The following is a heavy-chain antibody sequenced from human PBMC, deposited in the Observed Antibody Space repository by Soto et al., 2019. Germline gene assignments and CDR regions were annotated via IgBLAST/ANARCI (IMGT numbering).Heavy chain of an antibody. V-gene: IGHV1-69*01. D-gene: IGHD3-22*01. CDR3: ARDLGGYYDSSGYTNWFDP. CDR1: GGTFSSYA. CDR2: IIPIFGTA. J-gene: IGHJ5*02. Sequence: QVQLVQSGAEVKKPGSSVKVSCKASGGTFSSYAISWVRQAPGQGLEWMGGIIPIFGTANYAQKFQGRVTITADESTSTAYMEVSSLRSEDTAVYFCARDLGGYYDSSGYTNWFDPWGQGTLVPVSS.